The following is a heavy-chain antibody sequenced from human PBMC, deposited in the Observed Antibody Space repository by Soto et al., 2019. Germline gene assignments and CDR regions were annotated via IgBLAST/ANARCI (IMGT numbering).Heavy chain of an antibody. D-gene: IGHD5-18*01. CDR1: GGTFSSYA. CDR3: ARVDTAKDYYYYYGMDV. J-gene: IGHJ6*02. CDR2: IIPIFGTA. Sequence: SVKVSCKASGGTFSSYAISWVRQAPGQGLEWMGGIIPIFGTANYAQKFQGRVTITADESTSTAYMELSSLRSEDTAVYYCARVDTAKDYYYYYGMDVWGQGTTVTVSS. V-gene: IGHV1-69*13.